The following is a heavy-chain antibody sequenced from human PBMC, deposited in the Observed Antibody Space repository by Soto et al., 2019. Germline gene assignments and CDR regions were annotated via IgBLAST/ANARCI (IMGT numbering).Heavy chain of an antibody. CDR2: VNSDGSTT. CDR3: ASNYAYAEGYYYYGIDV. Sequence: SGGSLRLSCAASGFTFSNYWMHWVRQAPGKGLVWVSRVNSDGSTTYYADSVKGRFTISRDNAKNTLHLQMNSLGAEDTAVYYCASNYAYAEGYYYYGIDVWGQGTKVTVSS. J-gene: IGHJ6*02. V-gene: IGHV3-74*01. CDR1: GFTFSNYW. D-gene: IGHD3-16*01.